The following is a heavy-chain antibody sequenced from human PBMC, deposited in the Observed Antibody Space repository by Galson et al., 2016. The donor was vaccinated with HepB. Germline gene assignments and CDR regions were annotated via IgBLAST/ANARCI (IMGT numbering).Heavy chain of an antibody. V-gene: IGHV1-69*13. Sequence: SVKVSCKASGGTFSGDAISWVRQAPGQGLEWMGGISPIFGTTNYAQKFQGRVTITADASTSTAYMALGSLRSEDTAVYYCARGIGYYCSITSCPQYFHHWGQGTLVTVSS. CDR1: GGTFSGDA. D-gene: IGHD2-2*01. CDR2: ISPIFGTT. J-gene: IGHJ1*01. CDR3: ARGIGYYCSITSCPQYFHH.